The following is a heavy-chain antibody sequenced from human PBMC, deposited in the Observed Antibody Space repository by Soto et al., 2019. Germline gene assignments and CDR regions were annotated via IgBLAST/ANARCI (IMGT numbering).Heavy chain of an antibody. Sequence: GGSLRLSCAASGFTFSSYAMHWVRQAPGKGLEWVAVISYDGSNKYYADSVKGRFTISRDNSKNTLYLQMNSLRAEDTAVYYCAREAYSSGWYWGLGYFDYWGQGTLVTVSS. J-gene: IGHJ4*02. V-gene: IGHV3-30-3*01. CDR2: ISYDGSNK. CDR1: GFTFSSYA. D-gene: IGHD6-19*01. CDR3: AREAYSSGWYWGLGYFDY.